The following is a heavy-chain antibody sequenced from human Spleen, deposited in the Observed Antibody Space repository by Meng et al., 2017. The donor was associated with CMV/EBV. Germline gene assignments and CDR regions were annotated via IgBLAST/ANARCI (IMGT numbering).Heavy chain of an antibody. Sequence: SETLSLTCTVSGGSISSSGYYWGWIRQSPGKGLEWIGSVYHSGTTNYNPSLKSRVTISVDTSKNQFSLKLSSVTAADTAVYYCASRPRSGFFDYWGQGTLVTVSS. CDR2: VYHSGTT. CDR1: GGSISSSGYY. J-gene: IGHJ4*02. V-gene: IGHV4-39*07. D-gene: IGHD5-12*01. CDR3: ASRPRSGFFDY.